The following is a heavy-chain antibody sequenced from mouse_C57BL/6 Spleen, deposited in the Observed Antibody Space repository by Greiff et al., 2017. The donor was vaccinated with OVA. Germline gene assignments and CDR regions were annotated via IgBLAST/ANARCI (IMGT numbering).Heavy chain of an antibody. J-gene: IGHJ4*01. V-gene: IGHV1-26*01. Sequence: VQLQQSGPELVKPGASVKISCKASGYTFTDYYMNWVKQSHGKSLEWIGDINPNNGGTSYNQKFKGKATLTVDKSSSTAYMELRSLTSEDSAVYYCALYYYGSSPYAMDYWGQGTSVTVSS. CDR2: INPNNGGT. D-gene: IGHD1-1*01. CDR1: GYTFTDYY. CDR3: ALYYYGSSPYAMDY.